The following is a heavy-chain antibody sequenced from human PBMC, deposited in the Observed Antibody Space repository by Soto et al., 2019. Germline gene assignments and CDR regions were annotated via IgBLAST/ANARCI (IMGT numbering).Heavy chain of an antibody. CDR3: ARGKLATLTDF. V-gene: IGHV1-8*02. CDR1: GYTFTDFD. D-gene: IGHD5-12*01. CDR2: MNPNTGNT. Sequence: ASVKVSCKASGYTFTDFDINWVRQAPGQGLEWMGWMNPNTGNTRYAQHIQDSLIMTRDTSISTAFMELASLRSEDTALYMCARGKLATLTDFWGQRTMVTDSS. J-gene: IGHJ4*02.